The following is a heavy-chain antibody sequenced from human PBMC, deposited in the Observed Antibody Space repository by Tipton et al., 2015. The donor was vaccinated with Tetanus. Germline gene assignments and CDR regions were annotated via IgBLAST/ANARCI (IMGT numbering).Heavy chain of an antibody. J-gene: IGHJ6*02. V-gene: IGHV4-59*01. Sequence: VKPSETLSLTCAVYGGSFSGYYWSWIRQPPGKGLEWIGYIYYSGSTNYNPSLKSRVTISVDTSKNQFSLKLSSVTAADTAVYYCASTVGHSGGYYYYYGMDVWGQGTTVTVSS. CDR1: GGSFSGYY. D-gene: IGHD3-16*01. CDR2: IYYSGST. CDR3: ASTVGHSGGYYYYYGMDV.